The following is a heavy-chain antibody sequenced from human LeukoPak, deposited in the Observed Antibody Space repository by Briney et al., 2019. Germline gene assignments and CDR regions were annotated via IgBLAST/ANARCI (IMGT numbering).Heavy chain of an antibody. Sequence: SETLSLTCTVSGGSNSSGGYYWSWIRQHPGKGLEWIGYIYYSGSTYYNPSLKSRVTISVDRSKNQFSLKLSSVTAADTAVYYCAREYYDILTGYYFDYWGQGTLVTVSS. D-gene: IGHD3-9*01. CDR1: GGSNSSGGYY. J-gene: IGHJ4*02. CDR3: AREYYDILTGYYFDY. CDR2: IYYSGST. V-gene: IGHV4-31*03.